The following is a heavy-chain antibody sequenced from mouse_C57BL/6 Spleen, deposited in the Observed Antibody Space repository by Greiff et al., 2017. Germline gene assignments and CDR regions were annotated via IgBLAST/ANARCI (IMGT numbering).Heavy chain of an antibody. Sequence: QVQLQQSGAELVMPGASVKLSCKASGYTFTSYWMHWVKQRPGQGLEWIGEIDPSDSYTNYNQKFKGKSTLTVDKSSSTAYMQLSSLTSEDTAVYYCARALLGVMAYWSQGTSVTVSA. CDR1: GYTFTSYW. J-gene: IGHJ4*01. V-gene: IGHV1-69*01. D-gene: IGHD3-1*01. CDR3: ARALLGVMAY. CDR2: IDPSDSYT.